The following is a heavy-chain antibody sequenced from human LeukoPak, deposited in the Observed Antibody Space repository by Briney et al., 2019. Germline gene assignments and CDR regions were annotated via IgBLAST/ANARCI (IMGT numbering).Heavy chain of an antibody. CDR3: ARQNYYGSGSYYLDAFDI. CDR2: ICYSGST. D-gene: IGHD3-10*01. V-gene: IGHV4-39*01. CDR1: CGSISSSRYY. Sequence: PSETLSLTCSVSCGSISSSRYYWGWVRQPPGKGVEWIASICYSGSTYYNPSLKSRVTISVDTSKNQFSLKLSSVTAADTAVYYCARQNYYGSGSYYLDAFDIWGQGTMVTVSS. J-gene: IGHJ3*02.